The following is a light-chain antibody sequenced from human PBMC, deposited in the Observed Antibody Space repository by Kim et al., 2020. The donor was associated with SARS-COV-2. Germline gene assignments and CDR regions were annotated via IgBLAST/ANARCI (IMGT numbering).Light chain of an antibody. CDR2: AAS. V-gene: IGKV1-39*01. CDR1: QSSSSY. J-gene: IGKJ2*01. CDR3: QQSYSTPPYT. Sequence: ASVRDRVTITCRASQSSSSYLNWYQQKPGKAPKLLIYAASSLQSGVPSRFSGSGSGTDFTLTISSLQPEDFATYYCQQSYSTPPYTFGQGTKLEI.